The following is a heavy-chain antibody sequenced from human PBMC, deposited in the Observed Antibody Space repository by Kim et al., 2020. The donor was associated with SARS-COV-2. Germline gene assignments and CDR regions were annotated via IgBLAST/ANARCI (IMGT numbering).Heavy chain of an antibody. J-gene: IGHJ6*02. V-gene: IGHV3-11*06. Sequence: DSVKCRFTISRDNAQNSLYLQMNTLRAEDTAVYYCARSMVRGVSYYYGMDVWGQGTTVTVSS. D-gene: IGHD3-10*01. CDR3: ARSMVRGVSYYYGMDV.